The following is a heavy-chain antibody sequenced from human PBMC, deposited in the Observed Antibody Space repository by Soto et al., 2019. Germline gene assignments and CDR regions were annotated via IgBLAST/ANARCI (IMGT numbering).Heavy chain of an antibody. CDR1: GFTFSSYW. CDR2: IKQDGSEK. V-gene: IGHV3-7*03. CDR3: ARDLGGGSGWLEAAFDI. J-gene: IGHJ3*02. Sequence: GGSLSLSCAASGFTFSSYWMSWVRQAPGKGLEWVANIKQDGSEKYYVDSVKGRFTISRDNAKNSLYLQMNSLRAEDTAVYYCARDLGGGSGWLEAAFDIWGQGTMVTVSS. D-gene: IGHD6-19*01.